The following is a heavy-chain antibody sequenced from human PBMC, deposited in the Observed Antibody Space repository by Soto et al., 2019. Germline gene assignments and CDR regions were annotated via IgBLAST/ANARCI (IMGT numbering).Heavy chain of an antibody. CDR2: FYYSGST. J-gene: IGHJ6*03. D-gene: IGHD5-12*01. V-gene: IGHV4-39*01. Sequence: SETLSLTCTVSGGSISSSSYYWGWIRQSPGKGLEWIGSFYYSGSTYYSPSLKSRVTISGDTSKKQISLRLSSVTAADTAVYYCARISVASRYMDVWGKGITVTVSS. CDR1: GGSISSSSYY. CDR3: ARISVASRYMDV.